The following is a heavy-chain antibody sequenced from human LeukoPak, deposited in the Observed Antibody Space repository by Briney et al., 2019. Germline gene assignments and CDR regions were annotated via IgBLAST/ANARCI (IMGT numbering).Heavy chain of an antibody. CDR3: ARGPGSRGIFDY. Sequence: GGSLRLSCAVSGFTVSAHYMSWVRQAPGKGLECVSFLYTGGDTYYADSVKGRFTISRDNSKNTLYLQMNSLRAEDTAVYYCARGPGSRGIFDYWGQGTLVTVSS. V-gene: IGHV3-53*01. CDR1: GFTVSAHY. D-gene: IGHD3-10*01. CDR2: LYTGGDT. J-gene: IGHJ4*02.